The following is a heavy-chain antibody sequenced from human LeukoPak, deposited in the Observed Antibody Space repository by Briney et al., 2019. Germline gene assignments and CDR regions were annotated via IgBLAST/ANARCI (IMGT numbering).Heavy chain of an antibody. CDR3: AKDRVGATHFDY. J-gene: IGHJ4*02. CDR2: ISSSGSTI. D-gene: IGHD1-26*01. Sequence: GGSLRLSCAASGFTFSDYYMSWIRQAPGKGLEWVSYISSSGSTIYYADSVKGRFTISRDNSKNTLYLQMNSLRAEDTAVYYCAKDRVGATHFDYWGQGTLVTVSS. V-gene: IGHV3-11*01. CDR1: GFTFSDYY.